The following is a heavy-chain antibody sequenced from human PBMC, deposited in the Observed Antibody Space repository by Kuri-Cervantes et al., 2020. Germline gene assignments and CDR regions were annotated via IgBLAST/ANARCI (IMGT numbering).Heavy chain of an antibody. V-gene: IGHV3-30-3*01. CDR3: ARDLGFLDAFDI. CDR1: GFTFSDYY. CDR2: ISHDGIIT. D-gene: IGHD2/OR15-2a*01. J-gene: IGHJ3*02. Sequence: GGSLRLSCAASGFTFSDYYMSWVRQAPGRGLEWVAFISHDGIITYYADSVKGRFIFSRDNSKDTLYLQMSSLRAEDMAVYFCARDLGFLDAFDIWGQGTMVTVSS.